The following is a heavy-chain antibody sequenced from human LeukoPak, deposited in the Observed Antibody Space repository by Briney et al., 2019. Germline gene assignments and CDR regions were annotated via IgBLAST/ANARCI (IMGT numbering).Heavy chain of an antibody. J-gene: IGHJ4*02. Sequence: PSQTLSLTCTVSGGSISSGGYCWRWIRQHPGKGLEWIGYIYYSGSTYYNPSLKSRVTISVDTSKNQFSLKLSSVTAADTAVYYCARVGDCSGGSCYSALSYWGQGTLVTVSS. CDR2: IYYSGST. D-gene: IGHD2-15*01. CDR1: GGSISSGGYC. V-gene: IGHV4-31*03. CDR3: ARVGDCSGGSCYSALSY.